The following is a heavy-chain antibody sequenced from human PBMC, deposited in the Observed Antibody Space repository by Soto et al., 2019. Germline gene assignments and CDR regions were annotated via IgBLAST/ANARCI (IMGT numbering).Heavy chain of an antibody. V-gene: IGHV6-1*01. CDR3: AIFRNSISEGMDA. Sequence: SQTLSLTCAISGDSVPSNSAASNWIRQSPSRGLEWLGRTYYRSKWYNDYAVSLKSRITINPDTSTNQFSLHLNSVTPEDTAVYYYAIFRNSISEGMDAWGQGTTVTVSS. CDR2: TYYRSKWYN. J-gene: IGHJ6*02. D-gene: IGHD2-2*01. CDR1: GDSVPSNSAA.